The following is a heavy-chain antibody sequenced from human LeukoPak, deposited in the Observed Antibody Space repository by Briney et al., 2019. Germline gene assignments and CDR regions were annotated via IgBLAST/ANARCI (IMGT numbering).Heavy chain of an antibody. D-gene: IGHD2-15*01. CDR1: GFTLSSYA. J-gene: IGHJ4*02. V-gene: IGHV3-23*01. CDR3: AKAPVTTCRGAFCYPFDY. Sequence: GGSLRLSFAASGFTLSSYAMSWFGQAPGKGLEWFSAISDTGNTYHADSVKGRFTISRDSSKNTLFLQMNRLRPEDAAVYYCAKAPVTTCRGAFCYPFDYWGLGTLVTVSS. CDR2: ISDTGNT.